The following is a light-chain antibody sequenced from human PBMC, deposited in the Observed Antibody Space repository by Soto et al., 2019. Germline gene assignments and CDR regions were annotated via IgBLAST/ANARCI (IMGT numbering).Light chain of an antibody. V-gene: IGLV2-14*01. J-gene: IGLJ1*01. Sequence: QSVLTQPASVSGSPGQSITISCTGTSSDVGDSYHVSWYQQYPGKAPKLVIYVVSNRPSGVSNRFSGSKSGDTAALTISGLQAEDEADYYCSSYTTADARGFGTGTKVTVL. CDR2: VVS. CDR3: SSYTTADARG. CDR1: SSDVGDSYH.